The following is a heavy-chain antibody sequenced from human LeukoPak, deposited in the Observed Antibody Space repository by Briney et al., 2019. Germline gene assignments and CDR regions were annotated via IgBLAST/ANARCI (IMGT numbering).Heavy chain of an antibody. V-gene: IGHV4-34*01. J-gene: IGHJ4*02. CDR3: AREGSSGNRYYFDY. CDR1: GGSFSGYY. Sequence: PSETLSLTCAVYGGSFSGYYWSWIRQPPGKGLEWIGEINHSGSTNYNPSLKSRVTISVDTSKNQLSLKLSSVTAADTAVYYCAREGSSGNRYYFDYWGQGTLVTVSS. D-gene: IGHD3-22*01. CDR2: INHSGST.